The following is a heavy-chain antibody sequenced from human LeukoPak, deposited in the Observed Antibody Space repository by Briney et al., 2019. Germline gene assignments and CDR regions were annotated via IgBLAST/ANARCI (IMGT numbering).Heavy chain of an antibody. CDR1: GFTFNSYA. J-gene: IGHJ4*02. CDR3: AKDLGRYRNNYFDY. Sequence: GGSLRLSCAASGFTFNSYAMSWVRQAPEKGLEWVATISGSGGGTYYADSVKGRFTISRDDSKNTLYLQMNSLRAEDTAVHYCAKDLGRYRNNYFDYWGQGTLVTVSS. V-gene: IGHV3-23*01. D-gene: IGHD1-26*01. CDR2: ISGSGGGT.